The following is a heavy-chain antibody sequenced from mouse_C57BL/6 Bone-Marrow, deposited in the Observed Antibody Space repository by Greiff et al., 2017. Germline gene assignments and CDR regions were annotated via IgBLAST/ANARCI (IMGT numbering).Heavy chain of an antibody. J-gene: IGHJ2*01. Sequence: VQLQQPGAELVKPGASVKLSCKASGYTFTSYWMQWVKPRPGQGLEWIGEIDPSDSYTNYTQKFKGKATLTVDTSASTAYMQLSSLTSKDSAVYYWARDTTTVVANFDYWGQGTTLTVSS. V-gene: IGHV1-50*01. CDR1: GYTFTSYW. CDR3: ARDTTTVVANFDY. CDR2: IDPSDSYT. D-gene: IGHD1-1*01.